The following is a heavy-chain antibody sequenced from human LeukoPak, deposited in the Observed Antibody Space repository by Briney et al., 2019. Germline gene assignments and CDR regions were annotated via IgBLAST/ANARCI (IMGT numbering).Heavy chain of an antibody. CDR2: ISGSGSST. D-gene: IGHD3-10*01. CDR3: AKSGGGTTKNKYYFDY. Sequence: HAGGSLRLSCAASGFTFSTYAMSWVRQAPGKGLEWVSSISGSGSSTYYADSVKDRFTISRDSSKNTIYLQMNSLRAEDTAVFYCAKSGGGTTKNKYYFDYWGQGTLVTVSS. CDR1: GFTFSTYA. J-gene: IGHJ4*02. V-gene: IGHV3-23*01.